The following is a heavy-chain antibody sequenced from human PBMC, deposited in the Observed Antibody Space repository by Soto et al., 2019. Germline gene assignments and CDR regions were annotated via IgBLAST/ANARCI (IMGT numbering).Heavy chain of an antibody. J-gene: IGHJ4*02. V-gene: IGHV1-3*01. CDR3: ARGRRTCTEKTCYTASDF. CDR2: ILCLNDRK. Sequence: QVHLVQSGAEVKTPGASVTISCKASGYTFSDYGIHWIRQAPGQRPEWLGWILCLNDRKENSQKFQGRISLSRDTSASTAYMGLSRLRSEDTAVYYCARGRRTCTEKTCYTASDFWGQGSLVSGSS. D-gene: IGHD2-2*02. CDR1: GYTFSDYG.